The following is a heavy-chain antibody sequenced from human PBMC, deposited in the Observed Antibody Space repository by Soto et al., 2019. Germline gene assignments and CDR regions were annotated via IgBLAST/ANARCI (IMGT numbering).Heavy chain of an antibody. Sequence: PSETLSLTCTVSGGSISSSSYYWGWIRQPPGKGLEWIGSIYYSGSTYYNPSLKSRVTISVDTSKNQFSLKLCSVTAADTAVYYCARRVPWAPYYFDYWGQGTLVTVSS. CDR3: ARRVPWAPYYFDY. CDR2: IYYSGST. V-gene: IGHV4-39*01. CDR1: GGSISSSSYY. D-gene: IGHD7-27*01. J-gene: IGHJ4*02.